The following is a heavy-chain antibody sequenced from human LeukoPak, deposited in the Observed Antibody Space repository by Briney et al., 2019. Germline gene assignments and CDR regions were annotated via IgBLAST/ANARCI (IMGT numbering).Heavy chain of an antibody. D-gene: IGHD3-22*01. CDR1: GVSISSYY. Sequence: SETLSLTCTVSGVSISSYYWSWIRQPAGKGLEWIGRIYTSGSTNYNPSLKSRVTMSVDTSKNQFSLKLSSVTAADTAICYCARESYYDSSGYSHDAFDIWGQGTMVTVSS. CDR2: IYTSGST. CDR3: ARESYYDSSGYSHDAFDI. J-gene: IGHJ3*02. V-gene: IGHV4-4*07.